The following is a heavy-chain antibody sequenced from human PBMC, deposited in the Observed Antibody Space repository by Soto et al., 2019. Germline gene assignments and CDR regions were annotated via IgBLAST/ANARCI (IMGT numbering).Heavy chain of an antibody. V-gene: IGHV3-30*18. CDR2: ISYDEIDK. J-gene: IGHJ6*02. D-gene: IGHD2-2*01. Sequence: GGSLRLSCAASGFTFTSHAMHWVRQTPGKGLEWVAAISYDEIDKKYASSVKGRFTVSRDNVKNTLSLQMNSLRPEDTAVYYCAKDSGYQLPDNYFYYGLGVQGQGPTVTVSS. CDR1: GFTFTSHA. CDR3: AKDSGYQLPDNYFYYGLGV.